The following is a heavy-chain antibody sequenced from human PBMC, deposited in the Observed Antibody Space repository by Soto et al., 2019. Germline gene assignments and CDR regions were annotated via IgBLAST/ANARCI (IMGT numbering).Heavy chain of an antibody. CDR2: ITSTSSTK. CDR1: RFTFSSHA. CDR3: AIRLTMVRGPYSHYALNV. J-gene: IGHJ6*02. V-gene: IGHV3-48*02. Sequence: GGSLRLSGAASRFTFSSHAMNWVRQAPEKGLEWLSYITSTSSTKSYADSVKGRFTISRDNAKNSLYLQMNSLRDEDTAVYYCAIRLTMVRGPYSHYALNVWGQETTVTVCS. D-gene: IGHD3-10*01.